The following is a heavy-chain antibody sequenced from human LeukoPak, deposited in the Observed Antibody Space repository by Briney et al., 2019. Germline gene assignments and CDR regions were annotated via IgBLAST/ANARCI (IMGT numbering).Heavy chain of an antibody. CDR2: INSDGRST. J-gene: IGHJ4*02. D-gene: IGHD3-22*01. CDR1: GFTFSSNW. Sequence: GGSLRLSCAASGFTFSSNWMHWVRQAPGKGVVWVSRINSDGRSTSYADSVKGRFTISRDNAKNTLYLQMNSLRAEDTAVYYCARLRYDSSGRFFDNWGQGTLVTVSS. V-gene: IGHV3-74*01. CDR3: ARLRYDSSGRFFDN.